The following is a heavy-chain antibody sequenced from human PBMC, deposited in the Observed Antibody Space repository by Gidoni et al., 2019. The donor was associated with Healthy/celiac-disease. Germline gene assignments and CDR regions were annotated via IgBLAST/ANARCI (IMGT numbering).Heavy chain of an antibody. Sequence: EVQLVESGGGLVQPGGFLRLSCAAAGFTFSSYSMNWVRQAPGKGLEWVSYISSSSSTIYYADSVKGRFTISRDNAKNSLYLQMNSLRAEDTAVYYCASWGDYGDHRGYWGQGTLVTVSS. CDR3: ASWGDYGDHRGY. J-gene: IGHJ4*02. CDR1: GFTFSSYS. V-gene: IGHV3-48*01. CDR2: ISSSSSTI. D-gene: IGHD4-17*01.